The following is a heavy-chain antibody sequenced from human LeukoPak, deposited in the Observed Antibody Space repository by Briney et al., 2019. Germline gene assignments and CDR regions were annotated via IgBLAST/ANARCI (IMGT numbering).Heavy chain of an antibody. J-gene: IGHJ4*02. CDR1: GYSFTTYW. CDR2: IYLRDSDI. V-gene: IGHV5-51*01. D-gene: IGHD3-16*01. Sequence: GESLKISCKGSGYSFTTYWIAWVRQMPGKGLEWMGIIYLRDSDIRYSPPFQGQVTISADKSISTAYLQWNSLKASDTAMYYCARMIGLGEVSPYFDYWGQGGLVTVSS. CDR3: ARMIGLGEVSPYFDY.